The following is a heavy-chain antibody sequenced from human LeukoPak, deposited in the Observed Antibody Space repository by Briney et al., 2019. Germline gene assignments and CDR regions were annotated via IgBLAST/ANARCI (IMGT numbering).Heavy chain of an antibody. J-gene: IGHJ6*04. CDR3: ARGGSSFAPQDV. D-gene: IGHD6-6*01. V-gene: IGHV3-30-3*01. Sequence: GRSLRLSCAASGFTFSSYAMHWVRQAPGKGLEWVAVISYDGSNKYYADSVKGRFTISRDNSKNTMYLQMNSLRAEDTAVYYCARGGSSFAPQDVWGKGTTVTVSS. CDR2: ISYDGSNK. CDR1: GFTFSSYA.